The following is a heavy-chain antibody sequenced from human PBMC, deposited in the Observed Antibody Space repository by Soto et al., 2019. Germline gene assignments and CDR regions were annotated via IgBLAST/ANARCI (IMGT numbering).Heavy chain of an antibody. CDR3: ARHRHPRGTVGATSPLDP. J-gene: IGHJ5*02. D-gene: IGHD1-26*01. Sequence: GGSLRLSCAASGFTFSNSWMHWVRQAQGKGPVWVSRINSDGTTINSADSVQGRFTISRDKSNNTLYLQMRRVRAEDTAVYFCARHRHPRGTVGATSPLDPWGQGTQVTVSS. CDR2: INSDGTTI. V-gene: IGHV3-74*01. CDR1: GFTFSNSW.